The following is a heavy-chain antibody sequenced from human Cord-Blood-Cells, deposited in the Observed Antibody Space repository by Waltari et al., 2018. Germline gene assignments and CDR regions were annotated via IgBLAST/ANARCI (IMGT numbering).Heavy chain of an antibody. Sequence: QVQLVQSGAEVKKPGSSVKVSCKASGGTFSSYAISWVRQAPGQGLEWMGGTFRIFGTANCGKKCQGRVTITADESTSTAYMELSSLRSEDTAVYYGARGVLEYGSEWGDNWFDPWGQGTLVTVSS. CDR3: ARGVLEYGSEWGDNWFDP. J-gene: IGHJ5*02. CDR2: TFRIFGTA. D-gene: IGHD3-10*01. V-gene: IGHV1-69*01. CDR1: GGTFSSYA.